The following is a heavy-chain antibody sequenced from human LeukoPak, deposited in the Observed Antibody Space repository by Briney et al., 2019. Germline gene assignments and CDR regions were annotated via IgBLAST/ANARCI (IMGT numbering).Heavy chain of an antibody. D-gene: IGHD2-2*01. CDR1: GFTFSSYG. Sequence: GGSLRLSCAASGFTFSSYGMRWVRQAPGKGLEWVAFIRYDGSNKYYADSVKGRFTISRDNSKNTLYLQMNSLRAEDMAVYYCAKDHCSSTSCSFGDWGQGTLVTVSS. CDR3: AKDHCSSTSCSFGD. J-gene: IGHJ4*02. V-gene: IGHV3-30*02. CDR2: IRYDGSNK.